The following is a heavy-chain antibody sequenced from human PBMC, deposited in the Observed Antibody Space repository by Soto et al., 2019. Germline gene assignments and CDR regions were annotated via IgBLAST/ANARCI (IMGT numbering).Heavy chain of an antibody. J-gene: IGHJ4*02. Sequence: PGGSLRLSCAASGFTFSSYAMSWVRQAPGKGLEWVSAISGSGGSTYYADSVKGRFTISRDNSKNTLYLQMNSLRAEDTAVYYCAKVHQKYCSGGSCLTFDYWGQGTLVTVSS. CDR3: AKVHQKYCSGGSCLTFDY. D-gene: IGHD2-15*01. CDR2: ISGSGGST. CDR1: GFTFSSYA. V-gene: IGHV3-23*01.